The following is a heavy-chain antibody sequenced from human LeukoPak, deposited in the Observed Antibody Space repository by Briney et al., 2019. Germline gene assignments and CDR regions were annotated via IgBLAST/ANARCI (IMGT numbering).Heavy chain of an antibody. CDR2: IIPIFGTA. J-gene: IGHJ4*02. CDR3: ARGAVASAGPDLGY. V-gene: IGHV1-69*13. Sequence: ASVKVSCKASGGTFSSYAISWVRQAPGQGLEWMGGIIPIFGTANYAQKFQGRVTITADESASTAYMELSSLRSEDTAVYYCARGAVASAGPDLGYWGQGTLVTVSS. CDR1: GGTFSSYA. D-gene: IGHD6-13*01.